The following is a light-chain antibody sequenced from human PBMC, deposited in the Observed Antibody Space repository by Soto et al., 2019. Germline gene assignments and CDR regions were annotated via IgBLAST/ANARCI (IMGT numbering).Light chain of an antibody. V-gene: IGKV1-39*01. CDR1: QSIITY. CDR3: PLSYTPPIP. CDR2: ATS. Sequence: DRVTITCRASQSIITYLHWYQQKPGTAPKLLIYATSNLQSGVPSRFSGSGSGTDFTLTINSLQPEDSTTYYSPLSYTPPIPFSQRTLPEI. J-gene: IGKJ5*01.